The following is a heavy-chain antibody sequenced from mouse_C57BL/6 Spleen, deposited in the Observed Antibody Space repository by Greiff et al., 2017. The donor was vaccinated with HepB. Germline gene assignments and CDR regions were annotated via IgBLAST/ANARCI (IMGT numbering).Heavy chain of an antibody. CDR2: INPYNGGT. D-gene: IGHD1-1*01. CDR3: AREGTVVATDYFDY. CDR1: GYTFTDYY. V-gene: IGHV1-19*01. J-gene: IGHJ2*01. Sequence: EVQLQQSGPVLVKPGASVKMSCKASGYTFTDYYMNWVKQSHGKSLEWIGVINPYNGGTSYNQKFKGKATLTVDKSPSTAYMELNSLTSEDSAVYYCAREGTVVATDYFDYGGQGTTLTVSS.